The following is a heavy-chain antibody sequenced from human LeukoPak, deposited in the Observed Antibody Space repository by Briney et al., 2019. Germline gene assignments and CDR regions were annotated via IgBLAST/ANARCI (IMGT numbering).Heavy chain of an antibody. CDR3: AREGVTKYYFDY. V-gene: IGHV4-59*01. Sequence: SETLSLTCTVSGGSISAYYWSWIRQPPGKGLEWIGYIHYSGTTNYYPSLKSRVTIALDTSKNQFSLKLNSVTAADTAVYYCAREGVTKYYFDYWGQGTLVTVSS. CDR1: GGSISAYY. D-gene: IGHD4-11*01. CDR2: IHYSGTT. J-gene: IGHJ4*02.